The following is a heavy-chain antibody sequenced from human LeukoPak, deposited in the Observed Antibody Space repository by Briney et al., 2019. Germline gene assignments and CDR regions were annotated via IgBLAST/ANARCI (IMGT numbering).Heavy chain of an antibody. CDR1: GYTFTSYD. CDR2: MNPNSGDT. J-gene: IGHJ4*02. D-gene: IGHD3-10*01. Sequence: GASVKVSCKASGYTFTSYDINWVRQATGQGLEWMGWMNPNSGDTGYVQKFQGRVTMTRGTSISTAYMELSSLRSEDTAIYYCARGGFGSGSHFDYWGQGTLVTVSS. V-gene: IGHV1-8*01. CDR3: ARGGFGSGSHFDY.